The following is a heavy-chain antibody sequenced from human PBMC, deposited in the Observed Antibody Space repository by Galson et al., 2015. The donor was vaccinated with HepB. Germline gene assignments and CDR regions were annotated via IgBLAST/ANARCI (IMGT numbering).Heavy chain of an antibody. D-gene: IGHD5-18*01. J-gene: IGHJ3*02. Sequence: SLRLSCAASGFTFSSYAMHWVRQAPGRGLEYVSAISSNGGSTYYADSVKGRFTISRDNSKNTLYLQMSSLRAEDTAVYYCVKGTWIQLWSDAFDIWGQGTMVTVSS. CDR1: GFTFSSYA. CDR2: ISSNGGST. CDR3: VKGTWIQLWSDAFDI. V-gene: IGHV3-64D*06.